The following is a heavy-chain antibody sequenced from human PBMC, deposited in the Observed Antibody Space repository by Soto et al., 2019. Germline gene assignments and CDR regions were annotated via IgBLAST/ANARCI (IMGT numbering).Heavy chain of an antibody. Sequence: ASVKVSCKASGGTFSSYAISWVRQAPGQGLEWMGGIIPIFGTANYAQKFQGRVTITADESTSTAYMELSSLRSEDTAVYYCARDYYGSGSYYNGPNWGQGTLVTVSS. D-gene: IGHD3-10*01. J-gene: IGHJ4*02. CDR3: ARDYYGSGSYYNGPN. CDR2: IIPIFGTA. V-gene: IGHV1-69*13. CDR1: GGTFSSYA.